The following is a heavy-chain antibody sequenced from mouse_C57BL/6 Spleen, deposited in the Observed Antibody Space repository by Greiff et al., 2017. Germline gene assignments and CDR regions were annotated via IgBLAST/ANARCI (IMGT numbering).Heavy chain of an antibody. CDR2: IYPGNSDT. D-gene: IGHD2-3*01. V-gene: IGHV1-5*01. Sequence: EVQLVESGTVLARPGASVKMSCTTSGYTFTSYWMHWVKQRPGQGLEWIGAIYPGNSDTSYNQKFKGKAKLTAVTSASTAYMELSSLTNEDAAVYYGTRVDGYYDYWGQGTTLTVSS. CDR3: TRVDGYYDY. J-gene: IGHJ2*01. CDR1: GYTFTSYW.